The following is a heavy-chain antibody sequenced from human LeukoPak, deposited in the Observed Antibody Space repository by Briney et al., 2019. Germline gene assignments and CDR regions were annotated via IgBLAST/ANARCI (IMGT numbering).Heavy chain of an antibody. J-gene: IGHJ4*02. Sequence: VKVSCKASGGTFSSYAICWVRQAPGQGLEWMGGITPIFGTANYAQKFQGRVTITADESTSTAYMELSSLRSEDTAVYYCARDLVRGGDYWGQGTLVTVSS. CDR1: GGTFSSYA. CDR3: ARDLVRGGDY. V-gene: IGHV1-69*13. D-gene: IGHD3-10*01. CDR2: ITPIFGTA.